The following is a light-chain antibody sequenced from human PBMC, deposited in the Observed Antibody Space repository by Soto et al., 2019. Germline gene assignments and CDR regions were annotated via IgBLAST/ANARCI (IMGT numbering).Light chain of an antibody. CDR2: DAS. CDR3: QQRSHWPRT. J-gene: IGKJ1*01. CDR1: QSVGTY. Sequence: EVVLTQSPATLSLSPGERATLSCRASQSVGTYLAWYQQKPGQAPRLLMSDASDRATAIPARFSGSGSGTDFTLTISSLEPEDFAVYYCQQRSHWPRTFGQGTKVDIK. V-gene: IGKV3-11*01.